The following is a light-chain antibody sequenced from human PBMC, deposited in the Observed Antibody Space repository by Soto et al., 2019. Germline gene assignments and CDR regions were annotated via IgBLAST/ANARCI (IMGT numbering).Light chain of an antibody. CDR1: QSVGSN. CDR3: QQYKSWLPIT. V-gene: IGKV3-15*01. Sequence: EIVLPQSPATLSVSPGQRVTISCRASQSVGSNLAWYQQKPGQAPRLLINAASARATGIPARFSGSGSGTEFTLTISSLQSEDFAVYYCQQYKSWLPITFGQGTRLDI. J-gene: IGKJ5*01. CDR2: AAS.